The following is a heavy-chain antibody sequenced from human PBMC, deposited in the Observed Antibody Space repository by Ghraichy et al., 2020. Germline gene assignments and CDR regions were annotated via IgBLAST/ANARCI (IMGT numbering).Heavy chain of an antibody. Sequence: SETLSLTCTVSGGSINNGNYYWSWLRQPAGKGLEWIGHIYTSESTNFNPSLKSRVTMSVDTSKNQFSLKLRSVTAADTAVYYCARVKQIDDYVRGSYRFVDDTGTFDYWGQGTLVTVSS. D-gene: IGHD3-16*02. CDR2: IYTSEST. V-gene: IGHV4-61*09. CDR1: GGSINNGNYY. J-gene: IGHJ4*02. CDR3: ARVKQIDDYVRGSYRFVDDTGTFDY.